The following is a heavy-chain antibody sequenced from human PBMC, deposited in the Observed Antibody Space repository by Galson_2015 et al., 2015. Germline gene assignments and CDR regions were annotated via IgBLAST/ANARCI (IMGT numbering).Heavy chain of an antibody. CDR2: IWYDGSNK. CDR3: AGPMITFGGPDY. D-gene: IGHD3-16*01. J-gene: IGHJ4*02. CDR1: GFTFSSYG. Sequence: SLRLSCAASGFTFSSYGMHWVRQAPGKGLEWVAIIWYDGSNKYYADSVKGRFTISRDNSKNTLFLQMNSLRAEDTAVYYCAGPMITFGGPDYWGQGTLVTVSS. V-gene: IGHV3-33*01.